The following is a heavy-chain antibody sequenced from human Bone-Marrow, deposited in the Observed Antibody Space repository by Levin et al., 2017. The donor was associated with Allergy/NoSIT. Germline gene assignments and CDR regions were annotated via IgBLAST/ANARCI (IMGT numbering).Heavy chain of an antibody. Sequence: PGGSLRLSCVASGFTFRHYTMNWVRQAPGKGLEWVSCITSSGDSTYYADSVKGRLTISRDNAKNSLYLQLNRLRDEDTAMYYCARDPARGYYDSSGYSGDHWGQGTLVTVSS. CDR1: GFTFRHYT. CDR3: ARDPARGYYDSSGYSGDH. CDR2: ITSSGDST. D-gene: IGHD3-22*01. V-gene: IGHV3-48*02. J-gene: IGHJ4*02.